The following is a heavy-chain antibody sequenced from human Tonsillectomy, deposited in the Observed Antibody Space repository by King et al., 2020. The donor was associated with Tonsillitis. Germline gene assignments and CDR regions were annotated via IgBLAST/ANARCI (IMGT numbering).Heavy chain of an antibody. CDR3: ARVSQGGIYYYYYMDV. V-gene: IGHV3-48*03. J-gene: IGHJ6*03. CDR2: ISSSGSTI. Sequence: QLVQSGGGLVQPGGSLRLSCAASGFTFSSYEMNWVRQAPGKGLEWVSYISSSGSTIYYADSVKGRFTISRDNAKNSLYLQMNSLRAEDTAVYYCARVSQGGIYYYYYMDVWGKGTTVTVSS. CDR1: GFTFSSYE. D-gene: IGHD3-16*01.